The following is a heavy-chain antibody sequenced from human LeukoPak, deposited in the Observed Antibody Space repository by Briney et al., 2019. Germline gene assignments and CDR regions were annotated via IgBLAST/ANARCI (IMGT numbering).Heavy chain of an antibody. V-gene: IGHV3-9*03. D-gene: IGHD2-8*02. CDR1: GFTFDDYA. Sequence: GRSLRLSCAASGFTFDDYAMHWVRQAPRKGLEWVSGISWNSGSIGYADSVKGRFTISRDNAKNSLYLQMNSLRAEDMALYYCAKDEFVASDFTGAFDIWGQGTMVTVFS. J-gene: IGHJ3*02. CDR2: ISWNSGSI. CDR3: AKDEFVASDFTGAFDI.